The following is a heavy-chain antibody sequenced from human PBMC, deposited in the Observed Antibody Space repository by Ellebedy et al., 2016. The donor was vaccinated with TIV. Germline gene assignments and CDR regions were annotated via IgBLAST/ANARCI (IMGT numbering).Heavy chain of an antibody. CDR1: GFTFSSYW. D-gene: IGHD4-17*01. CDR2: INQDGSEK. CDR3: VTDGSYGDYRSPTHAFEF. J-gene: IGHJ3*01. V-gene: IGHV3-7*01. Sequence: GGSLRLSCAAPGFTFSSYWMSWVRQAPGKGLEWVANINQDGSEKYYVDSVKGRFTISRDNAKKSLYLQMNGLGADDTAVYYCVTDGSYGDYRSPTHAFEFWGQGTMVTVSS.